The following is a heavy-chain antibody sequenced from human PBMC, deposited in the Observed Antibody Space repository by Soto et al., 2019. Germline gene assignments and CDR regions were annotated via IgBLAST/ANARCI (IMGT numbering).Heavy chain of an antibody. J-gene: IGHJ6*02. CDR3: AKDVRQYSSSWYGRGYYYYGMDV. D-gene: IGHD6-13*01. Sequence: PGGSLRLSCAASGFTFSSYGMHWVRQAPGKGLEWVAVISYDGSNKYYADSVKGRFTISRDNSKNTLYLQMNSLRAEDTAVYYCAKDVRQYSSSWYGRGYYYYGMDVWGQGTTVTVS. CDR2: ISYDGSNK. V-gene: IGHV3-30*18. CDR1: GFTFSSYG.